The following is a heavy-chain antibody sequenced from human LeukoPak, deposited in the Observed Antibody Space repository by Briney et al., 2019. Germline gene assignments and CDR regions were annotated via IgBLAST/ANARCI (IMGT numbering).Heavy chain of an antibody. Sequence: GGSLRLSCAASGFTFTTYWMHWVRQAPGKGLVWVSHINSDGSITSYADSVKGRFTISRDNAKNSLYLQMNSLRAEDTAVYYCARESLYPMDVWGQGTTVTVSS. CDR3: ARESLYPMDV. V-gene: IGHV3-74*01. CDR1: GFTFTTYW. J-gene: IGHJ6*02. D-gene: IGHD5/OR15-5a*01. CDR2: INSDGSIT.